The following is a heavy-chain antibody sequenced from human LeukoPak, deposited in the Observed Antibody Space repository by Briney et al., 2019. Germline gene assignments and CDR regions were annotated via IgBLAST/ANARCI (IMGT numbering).Heavy chain of an antibody. CDR3: ASCHCSGDSCYSIGYFQH. Sequence: KPSETLSLTCAVYGGSFSGYYWSWIRQPPGKGLEWIGEINHSGSTNYNPSLKSRVTISVDTSKNQFSLKLSSVTAADTAVYYCASCHCSGDSCYSIGYFQHWGQGTLVTVSS. D-gene: IGHD2-15*01. J-gene: IGHJ1*01. V-gene: IGHV4-34*01. CDR1: GGSFSGYY. CDR2: INHSGST.